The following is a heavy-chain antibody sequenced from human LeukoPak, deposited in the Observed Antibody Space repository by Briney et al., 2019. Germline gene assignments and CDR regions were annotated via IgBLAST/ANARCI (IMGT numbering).Heavy chain of an antibody. V-gene: IGHV1-69*05. Sequence: ASVKVSCKASGYTFTSYGISWVRQAPGQGLEWMGGIIPIFGTANYAQKFQGRVTITTDESTSTAYMELSSLRSEDTAVYYCARQIVGVRTFDSWGQGTLVTVSS. CDR2: IIPIFGTA. J-gene: IGHJ4*02. CDR3: ARQIVGVRTFDS. CDR1: GYTFTSYG. D-gene: IGHD1-26*01.